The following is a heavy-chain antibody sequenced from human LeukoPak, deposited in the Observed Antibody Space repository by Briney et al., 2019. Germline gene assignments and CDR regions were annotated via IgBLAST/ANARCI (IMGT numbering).Heavy chain of an antibody. V-gene: IGHV1-2*02. D-gene: IGHD3-22*01. CDR1: GYTFTDYY. CDR2: ISPNSGGT. Sequence: GASVKVSCKASGYTFTDYYIHWVRQAPGQGLEWMGWISPNSGGTNYAQKFQGRVTMNRDTSFSTAFMELSRLRSDDTAVYYCARVKTMIVVVRLFDYWGQGTLVTVSS. CDR3: ARVKTMIVVVRLFDY. J-gene: IGHJ4*02.